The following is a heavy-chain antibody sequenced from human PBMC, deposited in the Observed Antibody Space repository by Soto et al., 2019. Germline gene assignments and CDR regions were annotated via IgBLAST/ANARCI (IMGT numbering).Heavy chain of an antibody. CDR1: GYTFTSYG. Sequence: ASVKVSCKTSGYTFTSYGISWVRQAPGQGLEWMGWIRAYNGYTNYAQKFQGRVAVTTDTSTSTAYMELRSLISDDPAVYYCARAADGYRSGWYVGYFDYWGQGTLVTVSS. CDR2: IRAYNGYT. J-gene: IGHJ4*02. CDR3: ARAADGYRSGWYVGYFDY. D-gene: IGHD6-19*01. V-gene: IGHV1-18*04.